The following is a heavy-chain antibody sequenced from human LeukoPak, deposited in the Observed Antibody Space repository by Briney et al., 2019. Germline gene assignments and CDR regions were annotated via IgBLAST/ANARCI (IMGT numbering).Heavy chain of an antibody. D-gene: IGHD2-2*01. V-gene: IGHV3-21*01. J-gene: IGHJ4*02. CDR1: GLTFSSCS. Sequence: GGSLRLSCAASGLTFSSCSMNWVRQAPGKGLEWVSSISSSSSYIYYADSVKGRFTISRDNAKNSLYLQMNSLRAEDTAVYYCARGQVVPTSFFDYWGQGTLVTVSS. CDR3: ARGQVVPTSFFDY. CDR2: ISSSSSYI.